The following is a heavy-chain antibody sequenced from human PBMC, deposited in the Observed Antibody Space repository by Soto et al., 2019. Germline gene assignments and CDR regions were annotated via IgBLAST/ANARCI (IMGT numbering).Heavy chain of an antibody. J-gene: IGHJ4*02. CDR1: GFAFANYA. Sequence: EVQLLDSGGDSVQPGGSLRLSCAASGFAFANYAMTWVRQASGKGLEWVSTIGGGGGSTYYADSVRGRFTISRDNSKNRVYLQMNSLRAEDTAVYFCAKERIARGADYWGQGTLVTVSS. CDR2: IGGGGGST. D-gene: IGHD6-6*01. V-gene: IGHV3-23*01. CDR3: AKERIARGADY.